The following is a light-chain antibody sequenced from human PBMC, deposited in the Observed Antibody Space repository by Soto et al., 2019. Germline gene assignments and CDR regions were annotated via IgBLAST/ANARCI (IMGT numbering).Light chain of an antibody. CDR2: CSS. V-gene: IGKV1-39*01. CDR1: QKIINH. J-gene: IGKJ5*01. Sequence: IQLTQSPSSLSASVGERVTITCRARQKIINHLNWYQQKPGKAPKVLIFCSSNLPKGVPPRLSGSLFGTNFTLTISGLQHEDFATYYWQQSNAVINFGKGTRLDI. CDR3: QQSNAVIN.